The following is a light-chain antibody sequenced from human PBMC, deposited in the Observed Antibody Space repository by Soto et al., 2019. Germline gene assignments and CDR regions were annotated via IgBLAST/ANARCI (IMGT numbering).Light chain of an antibody. J-gene: IGLJ1*01. CDR3: KSYAGSNTYV. CDR2: EVV. CDR1: KNDIGGYDF. Sequence: QPVLTQPPSASGSPGQSVTISCTGTKNDIGGYDFVSWYQHHPGKAPRLIIYEVVRRPSGVPDRFSGSKSGNTASLTVSGLQAADEADYFCKSYAGSNTYVFGSGTKLTVL. V-gene: IGLV2-8*01.